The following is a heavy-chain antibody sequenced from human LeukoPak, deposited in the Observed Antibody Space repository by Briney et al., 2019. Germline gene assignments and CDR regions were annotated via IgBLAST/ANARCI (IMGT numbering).Heavy chain of an antibody. CDR3: ARYRHLGY. CDR1: GFTFSSYA. CDR2: ISYDGSNK. J-gene: IGHJ4*02. Sequence: PGGSLRLSCAASGFTFSSYAIHWVRQAPGKGLEWVAVISYDGSNKYYADSVKGRFTISRDNSKNTLYLQMNSLRAEDTAVYYCARYRHLGYWGQGTLVTVSS. V-gene: IGHV3-30-3*01.